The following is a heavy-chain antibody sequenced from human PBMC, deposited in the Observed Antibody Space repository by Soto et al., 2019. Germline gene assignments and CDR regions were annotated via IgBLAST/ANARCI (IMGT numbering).Heavy chain of an antibody. J-gene: IGHJ4*02. V-gene: IGHV4-34*01. CDR3: ARGRGSSGWSPIDY. CDR1: GGSFSGYY. D-gene: IGHD6-19*01. CDR2: INHSGST. Sequence: PSETLSLTCAVYGGSFSGYYWSWIRQPPGKGLEWIGEINHSGSTNYNPSLKSRVTISVDTSKNQFSLKLSSVTAADTAVYYCARGRGSSGWSPIDYWGQGTLVTVSS.